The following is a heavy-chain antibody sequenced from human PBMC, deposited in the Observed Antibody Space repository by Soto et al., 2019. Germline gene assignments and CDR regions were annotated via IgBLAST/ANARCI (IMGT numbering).Heavy chain of an antibody. D-gene: IGHD5-12*01. V-gene: IGHV4-39*01. J-gene: IGHJ4*02. CDR1: GASISSYNY. CDR3: VRHAQWIIRAY. Sequence: QLQLQLSGPGLVKPSETLSLTCNVSGASISSYNYWGWFRQPPGKGLEWIGSIIYSGAIMYNPSLRSRLSLFGDTSKNQFSLTLSSVTAADTAVYYCVRHAQWIIRAYWGQGSLVTVSS. CDR2: IIYSGAI.